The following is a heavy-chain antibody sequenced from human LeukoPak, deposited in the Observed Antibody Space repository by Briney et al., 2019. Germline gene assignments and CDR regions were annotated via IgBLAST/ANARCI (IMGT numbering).Heavy chain of an antibody. D-gene: IGHD6-6*01. Sequence: ASVKVSCKASGYTFTSYGISWVRQAPGQGLEWMGWISAYNGNTNYAQKLQGRVTITADESTSTAYMELSSLRSEDTAVYYCARDGAEYSSSSWFDPWGQGTLVTVSS. J-gene: IGHJ5*02. V-gene: IGHV1-18*01. CDR2: ISAYNGNT. CDR1: GYTFTSYG. CDR3: ARDGAEYSSSSWFDP.